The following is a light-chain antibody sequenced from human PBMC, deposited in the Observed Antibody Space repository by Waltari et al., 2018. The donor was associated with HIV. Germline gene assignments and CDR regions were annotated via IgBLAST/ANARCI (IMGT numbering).Light chain of an antibody. CDR3: QQYGNSPLT. Sequence: EIVLTQSPGTLSLSPGERATLSCRASPSISSSDLAWYQQKPGQAPRLLIDGASSGATGIPDRFSGSGSGTDFTLTISRLEPEDFAVYYCQQYGNSPLTFGGGTKVEIK. CDR1: PSISSSD. V-gene: IGKV3-20*01. J-gene: IGKJ4*01. CDR2: GAS.